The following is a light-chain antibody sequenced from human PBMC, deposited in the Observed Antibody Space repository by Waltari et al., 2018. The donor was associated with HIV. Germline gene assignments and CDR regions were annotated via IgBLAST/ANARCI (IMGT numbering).Light chain of an antibody. CDR1: GSNIGKNY. V-gene: IGLV1-51*01. CDR2: ANT. CDR3: ATWDTSLSVVV. J-gene: IGLJ2*01. Sequence: QSVLTQPPSVSAAPGQKVTISCSGSGSNIGKNYVSWYQHLPGTAPKLLIYANTERPSGIPDRFSGSKSDTSATLGVTGLQTGDEADYYCATWDTSLSVVVFGGGTRLTVL.